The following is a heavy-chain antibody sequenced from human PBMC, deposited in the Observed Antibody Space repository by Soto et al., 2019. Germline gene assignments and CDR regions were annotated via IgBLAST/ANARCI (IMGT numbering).Heavy chain of an antibody. CDR3: ARQQWLVLNALDI. J-gene: IGHJ3*02. CDR2: IYYRGST. Sequence: QVQLQESGPGLVKPSETLSLTCTVSGGSISRYYWSWIRQPPGKGLGWIGYIYYRGSTNYNPSRKSRVTTSVDTSKIPCSLKLSSVTAANTAVYSCARQQWLVLNALDIWGQGTMVPFSS. CDR1: GGSISRYY. V-gene: IGHV4-59*08. D-gene: IGHD6-19*01.